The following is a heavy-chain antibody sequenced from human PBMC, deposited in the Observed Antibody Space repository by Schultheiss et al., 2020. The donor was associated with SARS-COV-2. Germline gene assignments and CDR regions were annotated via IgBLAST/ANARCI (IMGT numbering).Heavy chain of an antibody. CDR2: ISGSGGST. CDR1: GFTFSSYE. CDR3: VPRTFGGYPGF. J-gene: IGHJ4*02. D-gene: IGHD3-16*01. Sequence: GGSLRLSCAASGFTFSSYEMNWVRQAPGKGLEWVSAISGSGGSTYYADSVKGRFTISRDNSKNTLYLQMTSLRVEDTAVYYCVPRTFGGYPGFWGQGTLVTVSS. V-gene: IGHV3-23*01.